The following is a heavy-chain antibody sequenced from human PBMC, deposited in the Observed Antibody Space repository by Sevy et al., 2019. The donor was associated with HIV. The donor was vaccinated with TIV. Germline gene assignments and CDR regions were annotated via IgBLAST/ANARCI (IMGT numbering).Heavy chain of an antibody. CDR1: GFTFSSYA. D-gene: IGHD3-22*01. V-gene: IGHV3-23*01. Sequence: GGSLRLSCAASGFTFSSYAMSWVRQAPEKGLEWVSAISGSGGSTYYADSVKGRFTISRDNSKNTLYLQMNSLRAEDTAVYYCAKVSDYYYDSSGYQNFDYWGQGTLVTVSS. J-gene: IGHJ4*02. CDR3: AKVSDYYYDSSGYQNFDY. CDR2: ISGSGGST.